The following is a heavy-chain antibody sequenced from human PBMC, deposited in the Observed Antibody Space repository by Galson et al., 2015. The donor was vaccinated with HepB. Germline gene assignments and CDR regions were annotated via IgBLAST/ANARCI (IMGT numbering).Heavy chain of an antibody. Sequence: SETLSLTCTVSGGSISSSSYYWGWIRQPPGKGLEWIGSIYYSGSTYYNPSLKSRVTISVDTSKNQFSLKLSSVTAADTAVYYCARQRGGQWLAPEFDYWGQGTLVTVSS. J-gene: IGHJ4*02. D-gene: IGHD6-19*01. CDR3: ARQRGGQWLAPEFDY. CDR2: IYYSGST. CDR1: GGSISSSSYY. V-gene: IGHV4-39*01.